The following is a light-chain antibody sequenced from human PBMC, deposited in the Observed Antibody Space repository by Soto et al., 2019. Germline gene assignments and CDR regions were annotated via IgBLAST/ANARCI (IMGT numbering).Light chain of an antibody. J-gene: IGKJ1*01. CDR2: KAS. V-gene: IGKV1-5*03. CDR3: QLYNDTWT. CDR1: QSISSW. Sequence: DIQMTQSPSTLSASVGDRVTITCRASQSISSWLAWYQQKPGQAPKLLIYKASTLQSGVPSRLSGSGSGTEFTLAISSLQPDDSATYYRQLYNDTWTFGQGTKVE.